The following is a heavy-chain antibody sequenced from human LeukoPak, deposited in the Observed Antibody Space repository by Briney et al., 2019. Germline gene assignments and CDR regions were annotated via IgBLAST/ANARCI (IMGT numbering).Heavy chain of an antibody. CDR2: IKEDGSDK. D-gene: IGHD5-18*01. J-gene: IGHJ4*02. Sequence: EAGGSLRLSCAASGFIFSSYWMAWVRQAPGKGLEWVANIKEDGSDKNYVESLKGRFTISRDNAKNSLYLQMDSLRAEDTAVYYCARSGRRGYSYGYRFKYYFDYWGQGTLVTVSS. V-gene: IGHV3-7*01. CDR1: GFIFSSYW. CDR3: ARSGRRGYSYGYRFKYYFDY.